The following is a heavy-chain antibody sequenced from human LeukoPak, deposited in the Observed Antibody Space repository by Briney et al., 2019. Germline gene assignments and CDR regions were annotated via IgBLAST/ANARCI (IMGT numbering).Heavy chain of an antibody. Sequence: SETLSLTCSVSGGSISRSNYYWGWIRQPPGKGLEWIGGIYYSGSTYYNPSLKSRVTISVDTSKNQFSLKLSSVTAADTAVYYCARMVRANWFDPWGQGTMVTVSS. J-gene: IGHJ5*01. CDR1: GGSISRSNYY. V-gene: IGHV4-39*07. CDR3: ARMVRANWFDP. CDR2: IYYSGST. D-gene: IGHD3-10*01.